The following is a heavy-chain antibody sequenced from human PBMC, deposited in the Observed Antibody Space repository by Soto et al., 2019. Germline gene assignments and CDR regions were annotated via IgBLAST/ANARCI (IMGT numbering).Heavy chain of an antibody. CDR2: VWYDGTKK. D-gene: IGHD2-15*01. Sequence: QVQLVESGGGVVQPGRSLRLSCAASGFTFSSYGMHRVRQAPGKGLEWVAVVWYDGTKKYYADSVKGRFTISRDDSKNTLFLQMNSLRAEDTALYYCARVKYCSDGSCYAGFDYWGQGTLVTVSS. CDR3: ARVKYCSDGSCYAGFDY. V-gene: IGHV3-33*01. CDR1: GFTFSSYG. J-gene: IGHJ4*02.